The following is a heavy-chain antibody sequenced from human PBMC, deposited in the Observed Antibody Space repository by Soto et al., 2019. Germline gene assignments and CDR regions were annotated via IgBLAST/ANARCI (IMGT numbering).Heavy chain of an antibody. J-gene: IGHJ5*02. D-gene: IGHD3-10*01. CDR1: GGSISSYY. Sequence: PSETLSLTCTVSGGSISSYYWSWIRQSPGKGLEWIAYMHHSGSTNYNPSLKSRVTVSIDTSKSQVSLRLSSVTAADTAVYYCARQAFRTMVRGVIPNWFDPWGQGTLVTVSS. CDR2: MHHSGST. V-gene: IGHV4-59*08. CDR3: ARQAFRTMVRGVIPNWFDP.